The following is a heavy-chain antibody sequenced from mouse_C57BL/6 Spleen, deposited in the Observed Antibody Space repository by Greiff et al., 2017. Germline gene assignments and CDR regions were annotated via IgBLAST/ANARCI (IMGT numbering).Heavy chain of an antibody. CDR2: IYPGSGNT. V-gene: IGHV1-66*01. CDR1: GYSFTRYY. Sequence: QVQLQQSGPELVKPGASVKISCKASGYSFTRYYIHWVKQRPGQGLEWIGWIYPGSGNTKYNEKFKGKATLTADTSSSTAYMQLSSLTSEDSAVYYCAREERGGYFDYWGQGTTLTVSS. J-gene: IGHJ2*01. CDR3: AREERGGYFDY.